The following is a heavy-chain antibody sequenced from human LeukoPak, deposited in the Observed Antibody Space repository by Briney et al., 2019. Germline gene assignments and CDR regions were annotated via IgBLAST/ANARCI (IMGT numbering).Heavy chain of an antibody. CDR2: ISDDETYK. V-gene: IGHV3-30-3*01. Sequence: GGSLRLSCAASGFTFNSYSMHWVRQAPGKGLEWVTAISDDETYKFYADPVKGRFTISRDNAKNSLYLQMNSLRAEDTAVYYCASATTGYSSGWYVDYWGQGTLVTVSS. J-gene: IGHJ4*02. CDR1: GFTFNSYS. CDR3: ASATTGYSSGWYVDY. D-gene: IGHD6-19*01.